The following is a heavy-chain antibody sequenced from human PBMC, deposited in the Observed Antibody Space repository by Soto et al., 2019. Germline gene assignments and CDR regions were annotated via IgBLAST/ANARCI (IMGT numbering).Heavy chain of an antibody. D-gene: IGHD4-17*01. CDR1: GFTFSSYA. V-gene: IGHV3-23*01. CDR3: AKAPYYGDYLFDY. CDR2: ISGSGGST. J-gene: IGHJ4*02. Sequence: GGSLRLSCAASGFTFSSYAMSWVRQAPGKGLEWVSAISGSGGSTYYADSVEGRFTISRDNSKNTLYLQMNSLRAEDTAVYYCAKAPYYGDYLFDYWGQGTLVTVSS.